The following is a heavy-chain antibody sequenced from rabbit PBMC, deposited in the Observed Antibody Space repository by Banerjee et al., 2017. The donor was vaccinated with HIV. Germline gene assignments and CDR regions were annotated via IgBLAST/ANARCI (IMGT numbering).Heavy chain of an antibody. Sequence: QEQLEESGGGLVKPGASLTLTCTASGFSFSSSYWICWVRQAPGKGLEWIACIYAGSSGSTQYANWAKGRFTISKISSTTVTLQMTSLTAADTATYFCVRDPYDDYGDYPFNLWGPGTLVTVS. CDR1: GFSFSSSYW. D-gene: IGHD2-1*01. CDR2: IYAGSSGST. V-gene: IGHV1S45*01. CDR3: VRDPYDDYGDYPFNL. J-gene: IGHJ4*01.